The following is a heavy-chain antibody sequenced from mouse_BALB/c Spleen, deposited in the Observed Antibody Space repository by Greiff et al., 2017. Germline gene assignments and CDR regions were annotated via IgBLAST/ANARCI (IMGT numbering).Heavy chain of an antibody. CDR3: ARAQYEGAWFAY. J-gene: IGHJ3*01. V-gene: IGHV2-9*02. D-gene: IGHD2-10*02. Sequence: VKLVESGPGLVAPSQSLSITCTVSGFSLTSYGVHWVRQPPGKGLEWLGVIWAGGSTNYNSALMSRLSISKDNSKSQVFLKMNSLQTDDTAMYYCARAQYEGAWFAYWGQGTLVTVSA. CDR1: GFSLTSYG. CDR2: IWAGGST.